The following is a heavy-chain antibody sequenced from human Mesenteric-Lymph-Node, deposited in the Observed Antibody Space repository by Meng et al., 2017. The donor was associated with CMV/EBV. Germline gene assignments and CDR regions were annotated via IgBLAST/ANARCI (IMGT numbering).Heavy chain of an antibody. CDR1: GFTFSNYG. CDR3: ARVVVATALYYYSGMDV. J-gene: IGHJ6*02. CDR2: IRGSGGSA. D-gene: IGHD2-2*01. Sequence: GGSLRLSCAAYGFTFSNYGMNWVRQAPGKGLEWVSAIRGSGGSAHYADSVNGRFTISRDKSKNTLYLQMDSLRAEDTALDYCARVVVATALYYYSGMDVWGQGTTVTVSS. V-gene: IGHV3-23*01.